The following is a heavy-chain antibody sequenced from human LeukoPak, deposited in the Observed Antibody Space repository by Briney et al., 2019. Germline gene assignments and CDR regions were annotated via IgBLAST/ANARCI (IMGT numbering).Heavy chain of an antibody. CDR3: ARHSRSVDYGSGSYTWDY. CDR2: IYYSGST. CDR1: GGSFTSGTFY. V-gene: IGHV4-39*01. D-gene: IGHD3-10*01. Sequence: SETLSLTCTVSGGSFTSGTFYWGWIRQPPGKGLEWIGTIYYSGSTYYNVSLKSRVTISVDTSRNQFSLKLSSVTAADTAVYYCARHSRSVDYGSGSYTWDYWGQGTLVTVSS. J-gene: IGHJ4*02.